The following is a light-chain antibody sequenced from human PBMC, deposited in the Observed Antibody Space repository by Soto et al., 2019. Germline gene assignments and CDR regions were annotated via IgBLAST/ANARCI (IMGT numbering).Light chain of an antibody. CDR2: KAS. CDR1: QTISSW. V-gene: IGKV1-5*03. Sequence: DILMTQSPSTLSGSVGDRVTITCRASQTISSWLAWYQQKPGKAPKLLIYKASTLKSGVPSRFSGSGSGTEFTLTISSLQPVDFATYYCQQYNSYSEAFRQGPKVDIK. CDR3: QQYNSYSEA. J-gene: IGKJ1*01.